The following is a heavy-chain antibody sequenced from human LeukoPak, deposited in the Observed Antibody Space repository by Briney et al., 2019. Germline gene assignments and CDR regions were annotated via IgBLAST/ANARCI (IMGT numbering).Heavy chain of an antibody. D-gene: IGHD6-6*01. CDR2: SNPNSGGT. V-gene: IGHV1-2*02. CDR3: ERYAGISSSLPSRFDP. CDR1: VYTFTGYY. J-gene: IGHJ5*02. Sequence: ASVKVSCKASVYTFTGYYMHWVRQAPGQGLEWMGGSNPNSGGTNYAQKFQGRVTMTMDTAIITANMELSRLRSDDTAVYYCERYAGISSSLPSRFDPWGQGTLVTVSS.